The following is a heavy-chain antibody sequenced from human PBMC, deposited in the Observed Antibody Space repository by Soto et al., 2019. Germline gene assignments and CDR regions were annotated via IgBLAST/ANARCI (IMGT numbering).Heavy chain of an antibody. V-gene: IGHV3-21*01. Sequence: EVQLVESGGGLVKPGGSLRLSCAASGFTFSSYSMNWVRQAPGKGLEWVSSISSSSSYIYYADSVKGRFTISRDNANDSLYLQMNCLRAEDTSVYYCARACHYGDYDHFDYWGQGTLVTVSS. CDR2: ISSSSSYI. CDR1: GFTFSSYS. D-gene: IGHD4-17*01. CDR3: ARACHYGDYDHFDY. J-gene: IGHJ4*02.